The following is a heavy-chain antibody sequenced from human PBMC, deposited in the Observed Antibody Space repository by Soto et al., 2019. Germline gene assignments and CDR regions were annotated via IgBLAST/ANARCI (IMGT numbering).Heavy chain of an antibody. J-gene: IGHJ5*02. Sequence: QVQLVQSGAEVKKPGSSVKVSCKASGGTFSGYTISWVRQAPGQGLEWMGRIIPVLGRANYAQKFQGRVTISVDKSLTTAYMELSSLRSEDTAIYYCARDVITTALSRRLDPWGQGTLVTVSS. CDR2: IIPVLGRA. D-gene: IGHD1-1*01. V-gene: IGHV1-69*08. CDR3: ARDVITTALSRRLDP. CDR1: GGTFSGYT.